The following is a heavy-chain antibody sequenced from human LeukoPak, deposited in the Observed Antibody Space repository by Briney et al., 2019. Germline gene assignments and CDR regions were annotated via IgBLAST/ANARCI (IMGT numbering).Heavy chain of an antibody. Sequence: QPGGSLRLSCAASGFTFSSYWMHWVRQAPGKGLVWVSRISSVGSSTSYADSVKGRFTISRDTPKNTLYLQMNSLRAEDTAVYFCARGYSYGYRIDYWGQGTPVTVSS. J-gene: IGHJ4*02. CDR3: ARGYSYGYRIDY. D-gene: IGHD5-18*01. CDR1: GFTFSSYW. V-gene: IGHV3-74*01. CDR2: ISSVGSST.